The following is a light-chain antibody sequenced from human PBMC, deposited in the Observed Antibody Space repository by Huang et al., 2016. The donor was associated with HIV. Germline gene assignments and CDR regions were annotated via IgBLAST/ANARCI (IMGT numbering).Light chain of an antibody. Sequence: EIVMTQSPLSLPVIPGQPASISCTSSQNLLHSSGHNRLDWYLQKPGQSPQLLIFLTSNLASGVPDKCTGSGSGSNFTLSINKVQPDDVGIYYCMQGLQTPPTFGQGTKLEI. CDR3: MQGLQTPPT. CDR2: LTS. V-gene: IGKV2-28*01. J-gene: IGKJ2*01. CDR1: QNLLHSSGHNR.